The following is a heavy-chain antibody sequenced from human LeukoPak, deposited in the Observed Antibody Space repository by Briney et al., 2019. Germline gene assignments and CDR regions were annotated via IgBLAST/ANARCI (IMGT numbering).Heavy chain of an antibody. D-gene: IGHD2-2*03. J-gene: IGHJ4*02. Sequence: KNGESLKISCKGSGYSFTSYWIGWVRQMPGKGLEWMGIIYPGDSDTRYSPSFQGQVTISADKSISTAYLQWSSLKASDTAMYDCARHPGYCSSTSCYGYYFDYWGQGTLVTVSS. V-gene: IGHV5-51*01. CDR1: GYSFTSYW. CDR2: IYPGDSDT. CDR3: ARHPGYCSSTSCYGYYFDY.